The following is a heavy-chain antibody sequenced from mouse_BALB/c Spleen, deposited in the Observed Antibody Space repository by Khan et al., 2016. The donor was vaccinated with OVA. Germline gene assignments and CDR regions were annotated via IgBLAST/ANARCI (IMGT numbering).Heavy chain of an antibody. J-gene: IGHJ3*01. Sequence: QVQLKESGAELVRPGVSVKISCKGSGYTFTDFTMHWVKQSHAKSLEWIGVISTYYGDADYNQNFKGKATMTVDKSSSTAYMELARLTSEDSAILYCARGGGGDRFAYWGQGTLVTVSA. CDR1: GYTFTDFT. CDR2: ISTYYGDA. CDR3: ARGGGGDRFAY. V-gene: IGHV1S137*01.